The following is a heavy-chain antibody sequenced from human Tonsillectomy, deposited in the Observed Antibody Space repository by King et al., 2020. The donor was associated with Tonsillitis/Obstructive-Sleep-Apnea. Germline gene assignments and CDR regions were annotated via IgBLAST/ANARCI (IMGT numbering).Heavy chain of an antibody. D-gene: IGHD3-3*01. Sequence: QLVQSGAEVKKPGASVKVSCKASGYTFTSYGISWVRQAPGQGLEWMGWISAYNGNTNYAQKLQGRVTMTTDTSTSTAYMELRSLRSDDTAVYYGARRDYDFWSGPSADAFDIWGQGTMVTVSS. CDR2: ISAYNGNT. J-gene: IGHJ3*02. CDR1: GYTFTSYG. V-gene: IGHV1-18*01. CDR3: ARRDYDFWSGPSADAFDI.